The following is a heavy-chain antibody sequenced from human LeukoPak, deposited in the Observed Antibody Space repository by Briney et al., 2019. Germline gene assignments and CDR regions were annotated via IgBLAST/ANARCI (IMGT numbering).Heavy chain of an antibody. V-gene: IGHV1-18*01. J-gene: IGHJ6*02. Sequence: GASVKVSCKASGYTFTSYGISWVRQAPGRGLEWMGWISAYNGNTNYAQKLQGRVTMTTDTSTSTAYMELRSLRSDDTAVYYCARDGPGRPTQYYYYGMDVWGQGTTVTVSS. CDR1: GYTFTSYG. CDR2: ISAYNGNT. CDR3: ARDGPGRPTQYYYYGMDV.